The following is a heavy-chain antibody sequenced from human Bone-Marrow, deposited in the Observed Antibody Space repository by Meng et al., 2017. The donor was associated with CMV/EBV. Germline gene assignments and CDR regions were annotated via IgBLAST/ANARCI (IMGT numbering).Heavy chain of an antibody. D-gene: IGHD3-10*01. CDR2: INPNSGGT. CDR3: ARDHIRLGWYGAYGLDV. J-gene: IGHJ6*02. CDR1: GYTFTGYY. Sequence: ASVKVSCKASGYTFTGYYMHWVRQAPGQGLEWMGWINPNSGGTNYAQKFQGRVTMTRDTSISTAYMELSRLRSDDTAVYYCARDHIRLGWYGAYGLDVWGQGTTVTVSS. V-gene: IGHV1-2*02.